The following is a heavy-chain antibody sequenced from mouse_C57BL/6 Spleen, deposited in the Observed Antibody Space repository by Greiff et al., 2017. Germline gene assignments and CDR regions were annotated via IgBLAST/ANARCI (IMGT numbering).Heavy chain of an antibody. CDR1: GYTFTSYW. Sequence: QVQLQQPGAELVKPGASVKLSCKASGYTFTSYWMHWVKQRPGRGLEWIGRIDPNSGGTKYNEKFKSKATLTVDKPSSTAYMQLSSLTSEDSAVYYCARSPATPGGGDYAMDYWGQGTSVTVSS. J-gene: IGHJ4*01. CDR3: ARSPATPGGGDYAMDY. V-gene: IGHV1-72*01. CDR2: IDPNSGGT. D-gene: IGHD1-1*01.